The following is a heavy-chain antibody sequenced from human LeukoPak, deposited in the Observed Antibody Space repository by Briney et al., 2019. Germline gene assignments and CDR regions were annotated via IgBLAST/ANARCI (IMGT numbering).Heavy chain of an antibody. CDR2: ISYSGRT. J-gene: IGHJ4*02. CDR3: TTNRDGYKPFDY. CDR1: GGSISSSSYY. V-gene: IGHV4-39*05. Sequence: SETPSLTCTVSGGSISSSSYYWVWIRQPPGKGLEWIATISYSGRTYYNPSLKSRVTISVDTSKNQFSLKLSSVTAADTAVYYCTTNRDGYKPFDYWGQGSLVTVSS. D-gene: IGHD5-24*01.